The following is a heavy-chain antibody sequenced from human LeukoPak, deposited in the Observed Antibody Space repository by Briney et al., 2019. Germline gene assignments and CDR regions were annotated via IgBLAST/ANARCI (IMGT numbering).Heavy chain of an antibody. J-gene: IGHJ3*02. CDR1: GFTFSSYS. V-gene: IGHV3-21*04. Sequence: GGSLRLSCAASGFTFSSYSMSWVRQAPGKGLEWVSSISSSSSYIYYADSLKGRFTISRDNAKNSLYLQMNSLRAEDTALYYCAKDLGQWLVYDAFDIWGQGTMVTVSS. CDR2: ISSSSSYI. D-gene: IGHD6-19*01. CDR3: AKDLGQWLVYDAFDI.